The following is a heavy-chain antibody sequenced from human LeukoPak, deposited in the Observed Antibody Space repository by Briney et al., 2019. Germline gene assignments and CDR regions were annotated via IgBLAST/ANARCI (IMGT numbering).Heavy chain of an antibody. J-gene: IGHJ5*02. CDR1: GGSISTDSYF. CDR2: ISTSGTT. D-gene: IGHD3-16*01. V-gene: IGHV4-61*02. Sequence: SETLSLTCTVSGGSISTDSYFWSWLRQPAGKGLEWIGRISTSGTTNYNPSLKSRVTMSVDTSKNQFSLQLTSVTAADTAVYYCARYRLGWFDPWGQGTLVTVSS. CDR3: ARYRLGWFDP.